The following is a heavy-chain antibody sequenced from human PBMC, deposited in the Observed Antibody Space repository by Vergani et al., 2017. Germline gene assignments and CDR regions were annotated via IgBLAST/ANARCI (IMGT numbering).Heavy chain of an antibody. CDR3: TRGPDCSVGHYYVDY. V-gene: IGHV2-5*02. Sequence: QITLKESGPTLVKPTQTLTLTCTFSGFSLTTRGVAVGWIRQPPGKALEWLAIVLWDDDKSYSPSLRNRVTITRDTSRNQVVLTMTIIDPVDTATYYCTRGPDCSVGHYYVDYWGQGTLVTVSS. J-gene: IGHJ4*02. D-gene: IGHD2-15*01. CDR1: GFSLTTRGVA. CDR2: VLWDDDK.